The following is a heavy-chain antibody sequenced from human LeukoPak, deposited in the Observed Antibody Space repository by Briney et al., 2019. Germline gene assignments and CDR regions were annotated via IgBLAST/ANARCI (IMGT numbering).Heavy chain of an antibody. J-gene: IGHJ5*02. V-gene: IGHV1-46*01. CDR1: GYTFTSYY. CDR3: ASTAREYYDILTGYNNWFDP. Sequence: ASVKVSCKASGYTFTSYYMHWVRQAPGQGLEWMGIINLSGGSTSYAQKFQGRVTMTRDTSTSTVYMELSSLRSEDTAVYYCASTAREYYDILTGYNNWFDPWGQGTLVTVSS. D-gene: IGHD3-9*01. CDR2: INLSGGST.